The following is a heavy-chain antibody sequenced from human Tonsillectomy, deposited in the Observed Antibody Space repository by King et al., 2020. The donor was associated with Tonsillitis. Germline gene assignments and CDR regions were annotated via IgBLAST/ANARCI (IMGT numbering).Heavy chain of an antibody. CDR1: GDSISSGGYY. D-gene: IGHD4-23*01. CDR3: ARGVDYGGHEFDY. CDR2: IYDSGAT. Sequence: QLQESGPGLVKPSQTLSLTCTVSGDSISSGGYYWSWIRQHPGKGLEWMGDIYDSGATDYNPSLKSRVTISADTAKIQFSLQLSSVTAADTAVYYCARGVDYGGHEFDYWGQGTLVTVSS. V-gene: IGHV4-31*03. J-gene: IGHJ4*02.